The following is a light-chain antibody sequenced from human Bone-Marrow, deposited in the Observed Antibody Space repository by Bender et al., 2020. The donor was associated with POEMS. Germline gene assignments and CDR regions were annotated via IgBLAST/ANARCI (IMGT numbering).Light chain of an antibody. J-gene: IGLJ1*01. Sequence: QSALTQPRSVSGSPGQSVTISCTGTSSDVGGYNLVSWYQQHPGKAPKLMIFEDSERPSGVSDRFSGSKSGNTASLTISGLQAEDEADYYCCSHAGRRTFVFGTGTLVTVL. CDR3: CSHAGRRTFV. CDR1: SSDVGGYNL. CDR2: EDS. V-gene: IGLV2-23*01.